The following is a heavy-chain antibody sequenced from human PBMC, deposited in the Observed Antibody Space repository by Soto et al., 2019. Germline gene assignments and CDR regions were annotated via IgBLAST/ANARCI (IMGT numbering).Heavy chain of an antibody. CDR2: IYYSGST. D-gene: IGHD2-15*01. CDR1: GGSISRSSYS. Sequence: PSETLSLTCTVSGGSISRSSYSWGWIRQPPGKGLEWIGTIYYSGSTYYNPSLKSRVTISVDTSKNQFSLKLSSVTAADTAVYYCATPQGGSYNWFDPWGQGTLVTVSS. CDR3: ATPQGGSYNWFDP. J-gene: IGHJ5*02. V-gene: IGHV4-39*01.